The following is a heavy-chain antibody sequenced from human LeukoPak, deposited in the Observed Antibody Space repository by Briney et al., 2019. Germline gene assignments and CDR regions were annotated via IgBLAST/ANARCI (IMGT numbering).Heavy chain of an antibody. CDR1: GGSFSGYY. CDR2: INHSGST. CDR3: ARETPFQGLDY. Sequence: SETLSLTCAVYGGSFSGYYWSWIRQPPGKGLEWIGEINHSGSTNYNPSLKSRVTISVDTSKNQFSLKLSSVTAADTAVYYCARETPFQGLDYWGQGTLVTVSS. D-gene: IGHD4-23*01. J-gene: IGHJ4*02. V-gene: IGHV4-34*01.